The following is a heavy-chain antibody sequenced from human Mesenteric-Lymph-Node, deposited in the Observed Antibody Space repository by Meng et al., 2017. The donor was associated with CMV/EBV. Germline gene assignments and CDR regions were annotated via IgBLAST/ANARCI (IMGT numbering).Heavy chain of an antibody. D-gene: IGHD3-9*01. CDR1: GGSISSYY. J-gene: IGHJ5*02. CDR3: ARDMGYFFDP. V-gene: IGHV4-38-2*02. Sequence: SETLSLTCTVSGGSISSYYWSWIRQPPGKGLEWIGSIYHSGSTYYNPSLKSRVTISVDTSKNQFSLKLSSVTAADTAVYYCARDMGYFFDPWGQGTLVTVSS. CDR2: IYHSGST.